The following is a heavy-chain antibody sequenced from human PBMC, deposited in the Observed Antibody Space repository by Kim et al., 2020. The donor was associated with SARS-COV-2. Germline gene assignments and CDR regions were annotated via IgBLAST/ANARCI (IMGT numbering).Heavy chain of an antibody. CDR1: GGSISSYY. CDR2: IYYRGST. J-gene: IGHJ4*02. Sequence: SETLSLTCTVSGGSISSYYWSWFRQPPGKGLDWIGYIYYRGSTNYNPSLKSRVTISVDTSQNLFSLKLSSVTAADTAVYYYARRNDAGGFGNYYFDYWGQGTLVTVSS. D-gene: IGHD3-10*01. CDR3: ARRNDAGGFGNYYFDY. V-gene: IGHV4-59*01.